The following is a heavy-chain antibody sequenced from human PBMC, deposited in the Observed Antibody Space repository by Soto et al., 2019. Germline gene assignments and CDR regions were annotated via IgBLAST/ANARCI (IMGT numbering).Heavy chain of an antibody. J-gene: IGHJ6*02. Sequence: GSLRLSCAASGFTFSTYNMNWVRQAPGKGLEWVASISSTSNYIYYADSVRGRFTISRDDAKSSLFLQMNSLRAEDTAVYYCAGDGSSAITSYYYYYGMDVRGQGTTVTVSS. CDR2: ISSTSNYI. D-gene: IGHD6-13*01. CDR3: AGDGSSAITSYYYYYGMDV. CDR1: GFTFSTYN. V-gene: IGHV3-21*01.